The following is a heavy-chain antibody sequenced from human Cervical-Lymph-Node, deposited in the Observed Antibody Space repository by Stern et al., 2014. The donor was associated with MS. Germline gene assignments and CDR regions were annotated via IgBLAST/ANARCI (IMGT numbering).Heavy chain of an antibody. Sequence: QVQLVESGAEVKKPGTSVKVSCKVSGYTLSDLSIHWVRQAPGKGLEWLGGFDPEDGSTMYAQKFQGRVTMTGDASTGAAHMELSALRSEDTAVYYCMTILDSSIEYYFDYWGQGTLVTVSS. CDR2: FDPEDGST. CDR1: GYTLSDLS. J-gene: IGHJ4*02. D-gene: IGHD2-15*01. CDR3: MTILDSSIEYYFDY. V-gene: IGHV1-24*01.